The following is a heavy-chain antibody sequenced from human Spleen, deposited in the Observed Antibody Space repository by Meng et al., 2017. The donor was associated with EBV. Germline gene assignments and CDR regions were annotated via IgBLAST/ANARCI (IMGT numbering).Heavy chain of an antibody. V-gene: IGHV1-2*05. D-gene: IGHD3-9*01. CDR1: GYSFTSYF. CDR2: IDPNNGDT. J-gene: IGHJ5*02. CDR3: VRDHRTLTGSLDP. Sequence: RRVQPGAGVKKPGASVKVSCKASGYSFTSYFMHWVRQSPGQGLEWMGRIDPNNGDTNYAQKFLFRVTMTRDTSISTAYMELRSLTSDDTGVYYCVRDHRTLTGSLDPWGQGTLVTVSS.